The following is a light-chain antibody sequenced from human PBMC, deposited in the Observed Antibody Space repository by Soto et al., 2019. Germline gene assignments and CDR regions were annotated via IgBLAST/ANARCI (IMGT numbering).Light chain of an antibody. J-gene: IGLJ2*01. V-gene: IGLV2-14*01. CDR1: SSDVGGYNY. CDR2: DVS. CDR3: SSYTSSPS. Sequence: QSALTQRASVSGSPGQSITISCTGTSSDVGGYNYVSWYQQHPGKAPKLMIYDVSNRPSGVSNRFSGSKSGNTASLTISGLQAEDEADYYCSSYTSSPSFGGGTKLTVL.